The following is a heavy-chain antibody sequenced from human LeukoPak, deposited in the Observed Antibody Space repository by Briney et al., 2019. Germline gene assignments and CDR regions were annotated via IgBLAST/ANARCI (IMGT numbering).Heavy chain of an antibody. CDR2: IKEDGTKK. V-gene: IGHV3-7*01. CDR3: ARVGLRRWFDP. D-gene: IGHD4-17*01. Sequence: PGGSLRLSCAASGFTFNTFWMSWVRQTPGKGLEWVANIKEDGTKKYYVDSVKGRFTISRDNAKNSLYLQMNSLRAEDTAVYYCARVGLRRWFDPWGQGTLVTVSS. J-gene: IGHJ5*02. CDR1: GFTFNTFW.